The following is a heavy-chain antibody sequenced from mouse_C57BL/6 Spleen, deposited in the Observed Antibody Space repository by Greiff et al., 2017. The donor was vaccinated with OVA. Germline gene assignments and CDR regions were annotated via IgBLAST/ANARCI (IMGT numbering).Heavy chain of an antibody. CDR1: GYTFTDYE. Sequence: QVQLKESGAELVRPGASVTLSCKASGYTFTDYEMHWVKQTPVHGLEWIGAIDPETGGTAYNQKFKGKAILTADKSSSTAYMELRSLTSEDSAVYYCTRPGSSYGYFDVWGTGTTVTVSS. CDR2: IDPETGGT. D-gene: IGHD1-1*01. CDR3: TRPGSSYGYFDV. J-gene: IGHJ1*03. V-gene: IGHV1-15*01.